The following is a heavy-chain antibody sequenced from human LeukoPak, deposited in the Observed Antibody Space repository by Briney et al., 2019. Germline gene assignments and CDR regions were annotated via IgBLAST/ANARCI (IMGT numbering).Heavy chain of an antibody. V-gene: IGHV3-13*01. CDR3: ARDQYGTWSRRGNFDS. Sequence: GGSLRLSCAASGLTLSRYDMHWVRQATGEGLEWVSAIGTRGDTYYAGSVKGRFTMSRENAKNSLYLQMNSLSAGDTAVYYCARDQYGTWSRRGNFDSWGQGTLVIVSS. CDR1: GLTLSRYD. J-gene: IGHJ4*02. CDR2: IGTRGDT. D-gene: IGHD3-3*01.